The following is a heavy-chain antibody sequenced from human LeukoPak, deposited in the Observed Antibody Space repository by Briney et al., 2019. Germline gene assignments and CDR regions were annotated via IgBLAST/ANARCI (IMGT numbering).Heavy chain of an antibody. CDR1: GFTFSNYE. J-gene: IGHJ4*02. CDR3: ARVGALSSSWLLY. Sequence: GGSLRLSCAASGFTFSNYEMNWIRQAPGKGLEWISYISNSGNTKYYADSVKGRFTISRDNANNSVYLQMNNLRAEDTAVYFCARVGALSSSWLLYWGQGTLVTDSS. D-gene: IGHD6-13*01. V-gene: IGHV3-48*03. CDR2: ISNSGNTK.